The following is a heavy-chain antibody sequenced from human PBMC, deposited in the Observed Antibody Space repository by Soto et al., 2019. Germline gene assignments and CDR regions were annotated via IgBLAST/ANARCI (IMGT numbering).Heavy chain of an antibody. CDR3: ARLGSSWYTDYYYYGMDV. V-gene: IGHV5-51*01. CDR2: IYPGDSYT. CDR1: GYSFTSYW. D-gene: IGHD6-13*01. J-gene: IGHJ6*02. Sequence: GESLKISCKGSGYSFTSYWIGWVRQMPGKGLEWMGIIYPGDSYTNYSPSFQGHVTISADKSISTAYLQWSSLKASDTAMYYCARLGSSWYTDYYYYGMDVWGQGTTVTVSS.